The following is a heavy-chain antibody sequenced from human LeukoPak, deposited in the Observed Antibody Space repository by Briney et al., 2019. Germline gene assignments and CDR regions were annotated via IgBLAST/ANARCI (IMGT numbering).Heavy chain of an antibody. CDR2: ISGSGGST. CDR1: GFTFSSYG. J-gene: IGHJ4*02. Sequence: PGGSLRLSCAASGFTFSSYGMSWVRQAPGKGLEWVSAISGSGGSTYYADSVKGRFTISRDNSKNTLYLQMNSLRAEDTAVYYCAKAERQWFGEFPQDYWGQGTLVTVSS. D-gene: IGHD3-10*01. V-gene: IGHV3-23*01. CDR3: AKAERQWFGEFPQDY.